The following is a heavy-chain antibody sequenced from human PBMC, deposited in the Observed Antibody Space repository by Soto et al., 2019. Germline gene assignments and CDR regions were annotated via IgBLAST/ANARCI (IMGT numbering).Heavy chain of an antibody. CDR3: RTQWLE. Sequence: XACLRLSCAAPGFGFSDACMSWVRQAPGKGLEWVGLIKKKTDGGTTDYAAPVKGRFTISRDDSKNTLYLQMSSLKTEDTAVYYCRTQWLEWGQGTLVTVSS. D-gene: IGHD6-19*01. CDR2: IKKKTDGGTT. J-gene: IGHJ4*02. V-gene: IGHV3-15*01. CDR1: GFGFSDAC.